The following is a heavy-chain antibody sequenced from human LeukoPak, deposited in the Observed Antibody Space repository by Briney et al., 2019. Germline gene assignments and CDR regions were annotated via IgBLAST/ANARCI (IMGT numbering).Heavy chain of an antibody. CDR3: ARRVPVEY. V-gene: IGHV3-23*01. D-gene: IGHD1-1*01. J-gene: IGHJ4*02. Sequence: PGGSLRLSCAASGFTFSSYGMSWVRQAPGKGLEWVSGIRSSGDSTYYADSVKGRFTISRDNSKNTLYLQMNSLRAEDTAVYYCARRVPVEYWGQGTLVTVSS. CDR2: IRSSGDST. CDR1: GFTFSSYG.